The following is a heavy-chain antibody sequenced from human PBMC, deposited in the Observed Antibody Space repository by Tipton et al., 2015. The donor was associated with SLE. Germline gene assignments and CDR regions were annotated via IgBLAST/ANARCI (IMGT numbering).Heavy chain of an antibody. V-gene: IGHV3-30*04. J-gene: IGHJ4*02. D-gene: IGHD6-6*01. Sequence: SLRLSCAASGFTFSSHAMHWVRQAPGKGLEWVAVISYDGSNKYYADSVKGRFTISRDNSKNTLYLQMNSLRAEDTAVYYCATVSSSSVIFDYWGQGTLVTVSS. CDR3: ATVSSSSVIFDY. CDR2: ISYDGSNK. CDR1: GFTFSSHA.